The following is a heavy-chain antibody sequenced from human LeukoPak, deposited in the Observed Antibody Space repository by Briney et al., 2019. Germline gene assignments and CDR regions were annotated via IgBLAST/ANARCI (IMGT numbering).Heavy chain of an antibody. J-gene: IGHJ5*02. CDR1: GFTFSSYG. CDR2: IWYDGSNK. D-gene: IGHD1-14*01. V-gene: IGHV3-33*01. CDR3: ATEQNLGRNWFGP. Sequence: QPGGSLRLSCAASGFTFSSYGMHWVRQAPGKGLEWVAVIWYDGSNKYYADSVKGRFTISRDNSKNTLYLQMNSLKTEDTGVYYCATEQNLGRNWFGPWGQGTLVTVSS.